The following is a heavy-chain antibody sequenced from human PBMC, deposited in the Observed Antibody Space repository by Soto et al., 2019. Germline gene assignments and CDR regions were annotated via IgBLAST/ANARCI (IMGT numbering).Heavy chain of an antibody. D-gene: IGHD6-19*01. J-gene: IGHJ4*02. V-gene: IGHV4-34*01. Sequence: PSETLSLTCAVYGGSFSGYYWSWIRQPPGKGLEWIGEINHSGSTNYNPSLKSRVTISVDTSKNQFSLKLSSVTAADMAVYYCARVLIAVADDHDYWGQGTLVTVSS. CDR2: INHSGST. CDR3: ARVLIAVADDHDY. CDR1: GGSFSGYY.